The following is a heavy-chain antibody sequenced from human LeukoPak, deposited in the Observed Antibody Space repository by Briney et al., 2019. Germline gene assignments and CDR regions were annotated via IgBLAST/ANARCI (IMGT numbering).Heavy chain of an antibody. D-gene: IGHD3-9*01. Sequence: ASVKVSCKVSGFTFSSYDMNWVRQATGQGLEWMGWMNPNSGNTGYAQKFQGRVTMTRDSSRSTAYMELSSLRSEDTAVYYCAREKILTGQGDSFDIWGQGTMVTVSS. J-gene: IGHJ3*02. CDR3: AREKILTGQGDSFDI. CDR1: GFTFSSYD. CDR2: MNPNSGNT. V-gene: IGHV1-8*01.